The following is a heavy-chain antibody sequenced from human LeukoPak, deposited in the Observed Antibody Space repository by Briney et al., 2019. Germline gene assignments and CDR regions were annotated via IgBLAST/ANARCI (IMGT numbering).Heavy chain of an antibody. V-gene: IGHV3-30*04. D-gene: IGHD1-14*01. CDR2: ISYDGSNK. CDR3: AKATGYLL. J-gene: IGHJ4*02. Sequence: GGSLRLSCAASGFTFSSYAMHWVRQAPGKGLEWVAVISYDGSNKYYADSVKGRFTISRDNSKNMLYLQMNSLRAEDTAVYYCAKATGYLLWGQGTLVTVSS. CDR1: GFTFSSYA.